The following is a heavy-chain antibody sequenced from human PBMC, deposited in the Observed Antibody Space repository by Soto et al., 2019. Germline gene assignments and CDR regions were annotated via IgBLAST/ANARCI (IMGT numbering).Heavy chain of an antibody. Sequence: LRLSCAASGFTFSSYGMHWVRQAPGKGLEWVAVISYDGSNKYYADSVKGRFTISRDNSKNTLYLQMNSLRAEDTAVYYCAKMGGWPDYWGQGTLVTVSS. CDR1: GFTFSSYG. D-gene: IGHD6-19*01. J-gene: IGHJ4*02. CDR3: AKMGGWPDY. V-gene: IGHV3-30*18. CDR2: ISYDGSNK.